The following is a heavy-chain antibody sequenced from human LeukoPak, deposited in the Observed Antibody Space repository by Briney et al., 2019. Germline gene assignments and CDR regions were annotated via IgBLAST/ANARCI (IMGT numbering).Heavy chain of an antibody. Sequence: SETLSLTCTVSGGSISSSSYYWGWIRQPPGKGLEWIGSIYHSGSTYYNPSLKSRVTIAVETSKNQFSLKLSSVTAADKAVYYCARELRDGYPNWSQSDYWGQGALVTVSS. V-gene: IGHV4-39*07. CDR3: ARELRDGYPNWSQSDY. J-gene: IGHJ4*02. D-gene: IGHD5-24*01. CDR2: IYHSGST. CDR1: GGSISSSSYY.